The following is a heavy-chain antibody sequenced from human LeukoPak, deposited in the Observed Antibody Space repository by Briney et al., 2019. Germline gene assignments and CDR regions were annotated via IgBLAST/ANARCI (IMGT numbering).Heavy chain of an antibody. J-gene: IGHJ5*02. Sequence: RGGALRLSCAASGFTFSSYGMHWGREAPGKGGEGGAVISYDRPHTSYPASVKRLFTISRDNSKNTLYLQMNSLRAEDTAVYYCATLGGPSSGFEPCRQGTLVPVSS. CDR1: GFTFSSYG. D-gene: IGHD6-19*01. CDR3: ATLGGPSSGFEP. CDR2: ISYDRPHT. V-gene: IGHV3-30*03.